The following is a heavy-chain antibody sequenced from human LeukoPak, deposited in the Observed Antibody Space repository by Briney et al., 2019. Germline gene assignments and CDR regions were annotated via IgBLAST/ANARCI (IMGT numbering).Heavy chain of an antibody. Sequence: GGSLRLSCAASGFTFSDYYMSWVRQAPGKGLEWLSYIRSSNTIYSADSVKGRFTISRDNAKNSLYLQMNSLRAEDTAVYYCARGSFLITFGGLIVWGQGTLVTVSA. J-gene: IGHJ4*02. CDR1: GFTFSDYY. CDR2: IRSSNTI. CDR3: ARGSFLITFGGLIV. V-gene: IGHV3-69-1*01. D-gene: IGHD3-16*02.